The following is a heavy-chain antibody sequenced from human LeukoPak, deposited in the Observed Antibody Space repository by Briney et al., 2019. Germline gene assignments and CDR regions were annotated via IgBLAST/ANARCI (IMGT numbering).Heavy chain of an antibody. CDR1: GGSISSGDYY. J-gene: IGHJ4*02. D-gene: IGHD2-2*01. V-gene: IGHV4-30-4*01. CDR3: VRSAWDNQLGY. Sequence: SETLSLTCTVSGGSISSGDYYWGWIRQTPGKGLEYVGYINYSGSTYHNPSLKSRVTISRDTSKNQLFLKLTSVTAADTAMYYCVRSAWDNQLGYCGQGTLVTVSS. CDR2: INYSGST.